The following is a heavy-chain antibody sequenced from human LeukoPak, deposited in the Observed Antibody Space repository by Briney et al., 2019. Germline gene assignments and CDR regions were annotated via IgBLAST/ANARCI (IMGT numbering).Heavy chain of an antibody. D-gene: IGHD6-13*01. CDR2: TYYRSRWYN. CDR3: ARGGAAAGFDY. V-gene: IGHV6-1*01. CDR1: GDSVSSNSAV. Sequence: SQTLSLTCAISGDSVSSNSAVWNWIRQSPSRGLEWLGRTYYRSRWYNDYAVSVISRIIINPDTSKNQFSLQLNSVTPEDTAVHYCARGGAAAGFDYWGQGTLVTVSS. J-gene: IGHJ4*02.